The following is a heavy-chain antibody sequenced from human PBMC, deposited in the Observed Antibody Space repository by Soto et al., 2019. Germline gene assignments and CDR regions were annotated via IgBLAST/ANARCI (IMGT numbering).Heavy chain of an antibody. D-gene: IGHD3-3*01. J-gene: IGHJ4*02. Sequence: EVQLLESGGGLIQPGGSLRLSCAASGFTFSSYAMSWVRQSPGKGLEWVSGITGSSGSTGYADSVKGRFTISRDNSRNTLYLPMNSLRAEDTAVYYCAILWRGYQNFYYWGQGTLVPVSS. CDR3: AILWRGYQNFYY. CDR1: GFTFSSYA. V-gene: IGHV3-23*01. CDR2: ITGSSGST.